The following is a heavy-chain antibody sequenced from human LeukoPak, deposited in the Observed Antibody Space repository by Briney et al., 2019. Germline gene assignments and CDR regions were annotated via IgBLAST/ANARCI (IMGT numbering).Heavy chain of an antibody. V-gene: IGHV3-53*04. CDR1: GFTVSSNY. CDR3: ARVAGRGYSYGYDY. D-gene: IGHD5-18*01. CDR2: IYSGGST. J-gene: IGHJ4*02. Sequence: GGSLRLSCAASGFTVSSNYMGWVRQAPGKGLEWVSVIYSGGSTYYADSVKGRFTISRHNSKNTLYLQMNSLRAEDTAVYYCARVAGRGYSYGYDYWGQGTLVTVSS.